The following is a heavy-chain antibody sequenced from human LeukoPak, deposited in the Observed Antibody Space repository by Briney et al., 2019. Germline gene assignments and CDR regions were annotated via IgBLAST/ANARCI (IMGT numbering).Heavy chain of an antibody. D-gene: IGHD5-18*01. CDR3: ARLRSVPELWPKTYYYGMDV. Sequence: SETLSLTCTVSGGSISSYYWSWIRQPPGKGLEWIGYIYYSGSTHYNPSLTSRVIISVDTSKNQFSLKMSSVTAADTAVYYCARLRSVPELWPKTYYYGMDVWGQGTTVTASS. J-gene: IGHJ6*02. CDR2: IYYSGST. CDR1: GGSISSYY. V-gene: IGHV4-59*12.